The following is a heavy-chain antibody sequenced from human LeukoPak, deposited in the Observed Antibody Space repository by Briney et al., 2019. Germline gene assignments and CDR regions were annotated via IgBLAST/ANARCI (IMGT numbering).Heavy chain of an antibody. D-gene: IGHD3-22*01. CDR2: INHSGST. CDR3: ARGGPTMIAQY. V-gene: IGHV4-34*01. J-gene: IGHJ4*02. CDR1: GGSFSGHY. Sequence: PSETLSLTCAVYGGSFSGHYWSWIRQPPGKGLEWIGEINHSGSTNYNPSLKSRVTISVDTSKNQFSLKLSSVTAADTAVYYCARGGPTMIAQYWGQGTLVTVSS.